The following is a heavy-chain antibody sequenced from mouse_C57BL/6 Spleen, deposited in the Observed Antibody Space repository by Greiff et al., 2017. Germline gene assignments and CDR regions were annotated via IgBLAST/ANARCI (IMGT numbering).Heavy chain of an antibody. CDR3: TIYYGYEYYAMDY. CDR2: IDPETGGT. J-gene: IGHJ4*01. V-gene: IGHV1-15*01. D-gene: IGHD2-2*01. Sequence: QVQLKESGAELVRPGASVTLSCKASGYTFTDYEMHWVKQTPVHGLEWIGAIDPETGGTAYNQKFKGKAILSADKSSSTAYLELRSLTSEDSAVYYCTIYYGYEYYAMDYWGQGTSVTVSS. CDR1: GYTFTDYE.